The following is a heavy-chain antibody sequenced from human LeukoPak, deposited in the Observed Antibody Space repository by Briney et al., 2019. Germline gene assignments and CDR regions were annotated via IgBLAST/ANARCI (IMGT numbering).Heavy chain of an antibody. V-gene: IGHV1-2*02. CDR1: GYTFTGYY. J-gene: IGHJ5*02. CDR3: ARVYQLLENNWFDP. CDR2: INPNSGGT. D-gene: IGHD2-2*01. Sequence: GSSVKVSCKASGYTFTGYYMHWVRQAPGQGLEWMGWINPNSGGTNYAQKFQGRVTMTRDTSISTAYMELSRLRSDDTAVYYCARVYQLLENNWFDPWGQGTLVTVSS.